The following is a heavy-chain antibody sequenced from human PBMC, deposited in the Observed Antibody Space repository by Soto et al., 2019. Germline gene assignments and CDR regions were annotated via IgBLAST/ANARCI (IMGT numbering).Heavy chain of an antibody. CDR1: GFIFETFG. CDR2: IGGRTSDI. Sequence: GGSLRLSCAASGFIFETFGMSWVRQAPGKGLEWVSFIGGRTSDIYYADSVKGRFTISRDNAKNSLYLDLTRLRAEDTAVYFCVRDYYDTSGYPNTFDMWGQGTMVTVSS. J-gene: IGHJ3*02. V-gene: IGHV3-21*01. D-gene: IGHD3-22*01. CDR3: VRDYYDTSGYPNTFDM.